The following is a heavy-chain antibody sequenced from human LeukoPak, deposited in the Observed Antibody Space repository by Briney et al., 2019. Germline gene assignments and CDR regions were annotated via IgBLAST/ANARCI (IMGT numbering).Heavy chain of an antibody. CDR1: GGSISSGGYY. D-gene: IGHD3-10*01. CDR2: IYYSGST. J-gene: IGHJ6*03. V-gene: IGHV4-31*03. Sequence: PSQTLSLTCTVSGGSISSGGYYWSWIRQHPGKGLEWIGYIYYSGSTYYNPSLKSRVTISVDTSKNQFSLKLSSVTAADTAVYYCAREKRFGSYYYYYMDVWGKGTTVTVSS. CDR3: AREKRFGSYYYYYMDV.